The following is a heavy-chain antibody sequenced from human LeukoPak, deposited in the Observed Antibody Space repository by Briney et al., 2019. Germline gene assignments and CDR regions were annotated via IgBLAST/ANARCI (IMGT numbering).Heavy chain of an antibody. D-gene: IGHD3-9*01. J-gene: IGHJ5*02. V-gene: IGHV4-38-2*02. CDR1: GYSISSGYY. CDR2: IYHSGST. CDR3: ARDYFHLRASGWFDP. Sequence: SETLSLTCAVSGYSISSGYYWGWIRQPPGKGLEWIGSIYHSGSTYYNPSLKSRVTISVDTSKNQFSLKLSSVTAADTAVYYRARDYFHLRASGWFDPWGQGTLVTVYS.